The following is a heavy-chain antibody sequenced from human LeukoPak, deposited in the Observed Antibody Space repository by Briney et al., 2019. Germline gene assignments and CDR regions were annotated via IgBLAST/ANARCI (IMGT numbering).Heavy chain of an antibody. V-gene: IGHV4-59*02. Sequence: PSGTLSLTCTVSGGSVSSYYWSWIRQPPGKGLEWIGYFSYSGNTNYNPSLKSRVTISVDTSKNQFSLKLNSVTAADTAVYYCASGGYYYSSGRFDYYFDYWGQGTLVTVSS. CDR2: FSYSGNT. CDR3: ASGGYYYSSGRFDYYFDY. J-gene: IGHJ4*02. D-gene: IGHD3-10*01. CDR1: GGSVSSYY.